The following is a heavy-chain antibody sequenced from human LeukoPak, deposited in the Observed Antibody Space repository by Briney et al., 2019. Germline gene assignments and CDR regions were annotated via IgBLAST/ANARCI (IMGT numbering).Heavy chain of an antibody. J-gene: IGHJ3*02. CDR2: ISSSGSTK. D-gene: IGHD7-27*01. CDR3: ASDPPTGEGAFDI. V-gene: IGHV3-11*04. Sequence: PGGSLRLSCAASGFTFSDYYMSWIRQAPGKGLDWVSYISSSGSTKYYADSVKGRFTISGDNAKNSLYLQMNSLRAEDTAVYYCASDPPTGEGAFDIWGQGTMVTVSS. CDR1: GFTFSDYY.